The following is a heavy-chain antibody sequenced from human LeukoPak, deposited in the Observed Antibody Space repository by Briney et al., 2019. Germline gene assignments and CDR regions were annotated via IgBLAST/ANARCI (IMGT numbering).Heavy chain of an antibody. CDR3: AKDVGYCSGGSCRDY. V-gene: IGHV3-30*18. Sequence: GGSLRLSCAASGFTFSSYGMHWVRQAPGKGLEWGAVISYEGSDKYYADSVKGRFTISRDNSKNTLSLPMNSLRAAATAVYYCAKDVGYCSGGSCRDYWGQGTLVTVSS. D-gene: IGHD2-15*01. CDR1: GFTFSSYG. CDR2: ISYEGSDK. J-gene: IGHJ4*02.